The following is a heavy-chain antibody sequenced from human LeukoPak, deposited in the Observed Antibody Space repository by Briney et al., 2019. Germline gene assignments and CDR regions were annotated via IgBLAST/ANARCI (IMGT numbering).Heavy chain of an antibody. Sequence: GGSLRLSCAASGFTFSDYYMSWIRQAPGKGLEWVSYISSSGSTIYYADSVKGRFTISRDNAKNSLYLQMNSLSADDTAVYYCAGGASEYSSSGDFACWGQGTLVTVSS. CDR1: GFTFSDYY. V-gene: IGHV3-11*04. J-gene: IGHJ4*02. CDR2: ISSSGSTI. D-gene: IGHD6-6*01. CDR3: AGGASEYSSSGDFAC.